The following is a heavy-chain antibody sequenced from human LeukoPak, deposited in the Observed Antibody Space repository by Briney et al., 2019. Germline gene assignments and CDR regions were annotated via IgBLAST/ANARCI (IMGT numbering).Heavy chain of an antibody. Sequence: SETLSLTCTVSGGSISSYYWSWIRQPPGKGLEWIGYINDSGSTYYNPSLKSRVTISVDTSKNQFSLKLNFVTAADTAVYYCARVGYGDYADYWGQGTLVTVSS. CDR1: GGSISSYY. V-gene: IGHV4-4*09. J-gene: IGHJ4*02. D-gene: IGHD4-17*01. CDR3: ARVGYGDYADY. CDR2: INDSGST.